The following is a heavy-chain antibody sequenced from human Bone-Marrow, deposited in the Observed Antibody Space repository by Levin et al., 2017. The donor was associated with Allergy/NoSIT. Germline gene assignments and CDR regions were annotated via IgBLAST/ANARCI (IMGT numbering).Heavy chain of an antibody. CDR3: LRVLGWYTFDP. D-gene: IGHD6-19*01. Sequence: SETLSLTCTVSGGSVSSGNYYWSWIRQPPGTGLEWIGYVHSNGNTNYSPSLKSRATISSDTSKNQFSLKLTSVTAADTAVYYCLRVLGWYTFDPSGQGTLVTVSS. CDR1: GGSVSSGNYY. CDR2: VHSNGNT. J-gene: IGHJ5*02. V-gene: IGHV4-61*01.